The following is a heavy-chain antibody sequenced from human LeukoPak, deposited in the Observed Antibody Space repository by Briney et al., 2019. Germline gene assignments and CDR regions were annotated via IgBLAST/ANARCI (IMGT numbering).Heavy chain of an antibody. D-gene: IGHD3-10*01. V-gene: IGHV4-39*07. CDR3: ARRATYYYGSGSYETLYYFDY. CDR1: GGSISSTSYY. J-gene: IGHJ4*02. CDR2: INHSGST. Sequence: SETLSLTCTVSGGSISSTSYYWGWIRQPPGKGLEWIGEINHSGSTNYNPSLKSRVTISVDTSKNQFSLKLSSVTAADTAVYYCARRATYYYGSGSYETLYYFDYWGQGTLVTVSS.